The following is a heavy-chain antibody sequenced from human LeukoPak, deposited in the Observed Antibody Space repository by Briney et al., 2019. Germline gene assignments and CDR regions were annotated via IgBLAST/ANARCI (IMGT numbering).Heavy chain of an antibody. CDR1: GFTFSTYA. Sequence: GGSLRLSCAASGFTFSTYAMSWVRQAPGKGLEWVSAISGSGGSTYYADSVKGRFTISRDNAKNTLYLQMNSLRAEDTAVYYCARDLDYYDSSGYLRGTEQDVPFGNWGQGTLVTVSS. J-gene: IGHJ4*02. V-gene: IGHV3-23*01. CDR2: ISGSGGST. CDR3: ARDLDYYDSSGYLRGTEQDVPFGN. D-gene: IGHD3-22*01.